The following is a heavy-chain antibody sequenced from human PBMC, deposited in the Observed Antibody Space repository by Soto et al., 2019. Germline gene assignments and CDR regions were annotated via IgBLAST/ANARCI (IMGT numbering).Heavy chain of an antibody. D-gene: IGHD5-12*01. Sequence: EVQLVESGGDLVQPGRSLRLSCAASGFTFSDHYMDWVRQAPGKGLEWVGRLINKANSYTTEYAASVKGRFTISRYDSKNLLYLQMNSLNTEDTAVYYCVRAGIVTTPYYFDYWGQGTLVTVSS. CDR2: LINKANSYTT. CDR3: VRAGIVTTPYYFDY. CDR1: GFTFSDHY. V-gene: IGHV3-72*01. J-gene: IGHJ4*02.